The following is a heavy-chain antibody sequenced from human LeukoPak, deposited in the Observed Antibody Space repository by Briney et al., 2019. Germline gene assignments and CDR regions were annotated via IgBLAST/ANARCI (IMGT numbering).Heavy chain of an antibody. CDR3: ARVIVGATHFDY. Sequence: GGSLRLSCAGSGFTVSSNYMSWVRQAPGKGLEWVSVIYSSGTTYYADSVKGRFTISRDNSKNTLYLQMNNLRAEDTAVYYCARVIVGATHFDYWGLGTLVTVSS. CDR2: IYSSGTT. D-gene: IGHD1-26*01. CDR1: GFTVSSNY. V-gene: IGHV3-66*01. J-gene: IGHJ4*02.